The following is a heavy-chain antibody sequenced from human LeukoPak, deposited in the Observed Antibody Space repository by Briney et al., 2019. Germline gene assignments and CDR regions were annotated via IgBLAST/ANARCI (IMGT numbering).Heavy chain of an antibody. CDR3: ARGLDYFDS. J-gene: IGHJ4*02. CDR2: IYYTGTT. V-gene: IGHV4-39*07. Sequence: PSETLSLTCTVSGGSISISDYYWAWIRQPPGKGPEWIGSIYYTGTTYYNPSLKSRVTISVDTSKNQFSLKLSSVTAADTAVYYCARGLDYFDSWGPGTLVTVSS. CDR1: GGSISISDYY.